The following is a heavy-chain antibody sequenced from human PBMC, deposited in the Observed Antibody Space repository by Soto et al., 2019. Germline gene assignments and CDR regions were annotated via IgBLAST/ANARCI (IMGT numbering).Heavy chain of an antibody. CDR3: ARVHCSAGTCLDGLDF. CDR2: IYYRSKWFH. D-gene: IGHD2-15*01. CDR1: GDSVSSNGAC. J-gene: IGHJ6*04. V-gene: IGHV6-1*01. Sequence: SQTLSLTCVISGDSVSSNGACWNWIRQSPSRGLQWLGRIYYRSKWFHDYAASVESRMAINPDTSRNQFSLQLNYVTPEDTAVYYCARVHCSAGTCLDGLDFWGKDTTVTLSS.